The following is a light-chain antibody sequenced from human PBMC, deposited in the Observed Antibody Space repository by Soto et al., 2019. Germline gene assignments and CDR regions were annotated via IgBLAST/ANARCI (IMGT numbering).Light chain of an antibody. V-gene: IGKV3D-20*02. CDR2: STS. J-gene: IGKJ5*01. CDR1: QSVTSPF. Sequence: EIVLTQSPGTLSLSPGERATLSCRASQSVTSPFLAWYQQKPGQPPRLLIYSTSGRATGIPDRFSGSGSGTYITLTSSRLDPEDSADYSCQQRSNWPITFGQGTRLEIK. CDR3: QQRSNWPIT.